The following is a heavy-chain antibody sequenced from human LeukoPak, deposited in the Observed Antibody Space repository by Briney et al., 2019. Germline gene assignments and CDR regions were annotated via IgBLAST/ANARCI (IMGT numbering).Heavy chain of an antibody. D-gene: IGHD2-2*01. CDR2: INAGNGNT. CDR1: GYTFTSYA. Sequence: ASVKVSCKASGYTFTSYAMHWVRQAPGQRLEWMRWINAGNGNTKYSQKFQGRVTITRDTSASTAYMELRSLRSDDTAVYYCARESYCSSTSCYSDYYYYGMDVWGQGTTVTVSS. V-gene: IGHV1-3*01. J-gene: IGHJ6*02. CDR3: ARESYCSSTSCYSDYYYYGMDV.